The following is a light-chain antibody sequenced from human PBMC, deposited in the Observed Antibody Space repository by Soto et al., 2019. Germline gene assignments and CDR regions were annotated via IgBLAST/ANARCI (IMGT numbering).Light chain of an antibody. CDR1: QSISSW. V-gene: IGKV1-5*01. CDR2: DAS. Sequence: DIEMTQSPSSLSASVGDIDTVTCRASQSISSWLAWYQQKPGKAHKLLIYDASSLESGVQSRFSGSGSGTEFTLTISSMQPDDFASYYCKKYNTYPWTFGKGNKVDIK. J-gene: IGKJ1*01. CDR3: KKYNTYPWT.